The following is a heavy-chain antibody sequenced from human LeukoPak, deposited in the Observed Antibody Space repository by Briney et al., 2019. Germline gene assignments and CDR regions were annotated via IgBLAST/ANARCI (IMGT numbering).Heavy chain of an antibody. J-gene: IGHJ4*02. Sequence: PGGSLRLSCAASGFTFSSYAMSWVRQAPGKGLEWVSAISGSGGSTYYADSVKGRFTISRDNSKNTLYLQMNSLRAEDTAVYYCAKPDDAVAGRYPDYWGQGTLVTVSP. D-gene: IGHD6-19*01. CDR3: AKPDDAVAGRYPDY. CDR2: ISGSGGST. CDR1: GFTFSSYA. V-gene: IGHV3-23*01.